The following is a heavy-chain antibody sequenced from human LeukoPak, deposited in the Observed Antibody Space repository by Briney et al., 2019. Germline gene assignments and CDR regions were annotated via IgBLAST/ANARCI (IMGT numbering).Heavy chain of an antibody. CDR3: ARGLSGIAARSGRYFDC. D-gene: IGHD6-6*01. CDR2: INHSGST. CDR1: GGSFSGYY. V-gene: IGHV4-34*01. J-gene: IGHJ4*02. Sequence: SETLSLTCAVYGGSFSGYYWSWIRQPPGKGLEWIGEINHSGSTNYNPSLKSRVTISVDTSKNQFSLKLSSVTAADTAVYYCARGLSGIAARSGRYFDCWGQGTLVTVSS.